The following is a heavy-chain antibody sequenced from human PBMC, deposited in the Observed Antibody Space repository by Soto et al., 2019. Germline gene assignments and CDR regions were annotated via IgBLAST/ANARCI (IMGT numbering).Heavy chain of an antibody. D-gene: IGHD3-22*01. CDR3: ARDYYDSSGCYPGYEYFQH. J-gene: IGHJ1*01. V-gene: IGHV1-18*01. Sequence: ASVKVSCKASGSTFTNYGISWVRQAPGQGLEWMGWISAYNGNTNYAQRLQGRVTMTTDTSTSTAYMELRSLRSDDTAVYYCARDYYDSSGCYPGYEYFQHWGQGTLVTVSS. CDR1: GSTFTNYG. CDR2: ISAYNGNT.